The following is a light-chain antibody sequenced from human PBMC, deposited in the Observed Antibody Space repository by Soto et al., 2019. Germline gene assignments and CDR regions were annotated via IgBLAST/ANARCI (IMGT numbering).Light chain of an antibody. J-gene: IGKJ4*01. CDR3: QQYNNGPPGLT. V-gene: IGKV3-15*01. CDR2: VAS. Sequence: EIVMTQSPATLSVSPGERATLSCRASQSVSSNLAWYQQKPGQAPRLLIYVASTRATGIPARFSGSGSGTEFTLTISSLLSEEFAVYYCQQYNNGPPGLTFGGGTKVESK. CDR1: QSVSSN.